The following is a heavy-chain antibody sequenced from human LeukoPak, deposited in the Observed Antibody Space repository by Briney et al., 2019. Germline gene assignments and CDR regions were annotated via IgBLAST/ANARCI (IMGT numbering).Heavy chain of an antibody. V-gene: IGHV3-33*01. Sequence: GGSLRLSCAASGFTFSSYGMHWVRQAPGKGLEWVAVIWYDGSNKYYADSVKGRSTISRDNSKNTLYLQMNSLRAEDTAVYYCARAAADNWFDPWGQGTLVTVSS. CDR1: GFTFSSYG. CDR3: ARAAADNWFDP. J-gene: IGHJ5*02. D-gene: IGHD6-13*01. CDR2: IWYDGSNK.